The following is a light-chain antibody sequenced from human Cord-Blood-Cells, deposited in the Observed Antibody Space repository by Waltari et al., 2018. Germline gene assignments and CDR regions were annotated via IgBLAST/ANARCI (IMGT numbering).Light chain of an antibody. V-gene: IGKV1-9*01. CDR2: AAS. J-gene: IGKJ4*01. CDR1: QGISSY. CDR3: QQLNSYPLT. Sequence: DIQLTQSPSFLSASVGARVTLTCRASQGISSYLAWYQQKPGKAPKLLIYAASTLQRGVPSRFSGSGSGTEFTLTISSLQPEDFATYYCQQLNSYPLTFGGGTKVEIK.